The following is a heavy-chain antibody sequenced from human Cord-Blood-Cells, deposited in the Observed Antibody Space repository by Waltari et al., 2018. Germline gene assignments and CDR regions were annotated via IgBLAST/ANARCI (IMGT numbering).Heavy chain of an antibody. CDR1: GFTVSRNY. V-gene: IGHV3-53*01. CDR2: IYSGGST. CDR3: ARYCSSTSCYDAFDI. Sequence: EVQLVESGGGLIQPGGSLRLSCAASGFTVSRNYMSWVRQAPGKGLEWVSVIYSGGSTYYADSVKGRFTISRDNSKNTLYLQMNSLRAEDTAVYYCARYCSSTSCYDAFDIWGQGTMVTVSS. J-gene: IGHJ3*02. D-gene: IGHD2-2*01.